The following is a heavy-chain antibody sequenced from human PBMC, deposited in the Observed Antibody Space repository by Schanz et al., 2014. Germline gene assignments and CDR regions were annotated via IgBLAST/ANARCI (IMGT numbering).Heavy chain of an antibody. CDR1: GGSISGSSYH. CDR2: ISYSGST. Sequence: QLQLQESGPGLVKPSETLSLTCTVSGGSISGSSYHWGWTRQPPGKGPEWIGTISYSGSTYYNPAQKGRVTIPVDTPKTHFPLKLSSVTAADTAIYYCARQERGIWGHNGMDVWGQGTTVTVSS. CDR3: ARQERGIWGHNGMDV. D-gene: IGHD2-15*01. J-gene: IGHJ6*02. V-gene: IGHV4-39*01.